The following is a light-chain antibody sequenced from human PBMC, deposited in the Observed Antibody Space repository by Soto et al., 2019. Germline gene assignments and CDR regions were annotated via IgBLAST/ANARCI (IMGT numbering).Light chain of an antibody. CDR1: NSNIGNGY. CDR3: GTWDSSLSAYV. CDR2: DTN. Sequence: QSVLTQPPSVSAAPGQKVTISCSGSNSNIGNGYVSWYQQLPGTAPKLLIYDTNQRPSGIPDRFSGSKSGTSATLGITGLQTGDEADYYCGTWDSSLSAYVFGTGTKVTV. J-gene: IGLJ1*01. V-gene: IGLV1-51*01.